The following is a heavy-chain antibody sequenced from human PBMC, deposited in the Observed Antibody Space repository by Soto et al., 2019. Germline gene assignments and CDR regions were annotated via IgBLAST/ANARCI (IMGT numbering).Heavy chain of an antibody. Sequence: EVKLVESGGALVQPGGSLRLSCTASGFDFSGSEMNWFRQAAGKGLEWVAYITGSGGVTFHADSVKGRFSISRDNAKNSLFLDRCGLTADGTGVFYCTKVGPFILGAPFWGQGTLVNLSS. CDR3: TKVGPFILGAPF. CDR1: GFDFSGSE. CDR2: ITGSGGVT. V-gene: IGHV3-48*03. D-gene: IGHD2-21*01. J-gene: IGHJ4*02.